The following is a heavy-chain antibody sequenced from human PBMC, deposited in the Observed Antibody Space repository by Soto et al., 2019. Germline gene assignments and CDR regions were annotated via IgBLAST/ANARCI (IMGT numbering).Heavy chain of an antibody. CDR3: AKAFCDAATCFPCES. Sequence: EVHLVQSGGGLVQPGESLSLSCVASGFTFNDYAMHWVRQTPGKGLDWVAAIINRGSSAYYADSVKGRFTISRDKSTKTLSLHMHTLRVEDTAVYFCAKAFCDAATCFPCESWGQGTPVAVSP. J-gene: IGHJ4*02. D-gene: IGHD2-21*01. V-gene: IGHV3-23*04. CDR2: IINRGSSA. CDR1: GFTFNDYA.